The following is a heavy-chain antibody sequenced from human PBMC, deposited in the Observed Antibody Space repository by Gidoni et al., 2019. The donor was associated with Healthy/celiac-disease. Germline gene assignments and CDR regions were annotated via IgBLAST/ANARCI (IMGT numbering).Heavy chain of an antibody. Sequence: QVQLVQSGAEMKKPGASVNVFCKAAGYTFTSYDINWVRPATGQGLEWMGWMNPNSGNTGYAQKLQGRVTMTRNTCISTAYMELSSLRSEDTAVYYCARRGIAARPDYWGQGTLVTVSS. J-gene: IGHJ4*02. CDR2: MNPNSGNT. CDR3: ARRGIAARPDY. D-gene: IGHD6-6*01. V-gene: IGHV1-8*01. CDR1: GYTFTSYD.